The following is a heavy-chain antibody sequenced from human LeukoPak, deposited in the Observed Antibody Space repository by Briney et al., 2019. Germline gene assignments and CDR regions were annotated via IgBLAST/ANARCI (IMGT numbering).Heavy chain of an antibody. CDR2: TFHTGHT. CDR3: ARGGTAAGTFPHDY. Sequence: SETLSLTCAVSGGSISSGDYPWSWIRQPPGKGLEWFGYTFHTGHTSYNPSLNSRVTISVDMSKNQLSLKLSSVTAADTAVYYCARGGTAAGTFPHDYWGQGTLVTVSS. J-gene: IGHJ4*02. D-gene: IGHD6-13*01. V-gene: IGHV4-30-2*01. CDR1: GGSISSGDYP.